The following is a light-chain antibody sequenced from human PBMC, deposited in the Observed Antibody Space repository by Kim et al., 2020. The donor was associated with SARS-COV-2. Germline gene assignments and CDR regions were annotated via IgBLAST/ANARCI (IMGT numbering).Light chain of an antibody. CDR1: HSIGIN. J-gene: IGKJ4*01. V-gene: IGKV3D-11*02. Sequence: PAQGATVSCTSSHSIGININWYRYQRSQGPRLLIYDEAIRATGIPDKVSGSGSGTGITLTISSLDPEDFGIEFYQRHNKKHPAPSFGGGTKVDIK. CDR3: QRHNKKHPAPS. CDR2: DEA.